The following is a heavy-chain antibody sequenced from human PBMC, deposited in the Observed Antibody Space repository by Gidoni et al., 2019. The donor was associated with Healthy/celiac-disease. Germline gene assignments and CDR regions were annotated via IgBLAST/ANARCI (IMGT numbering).Heavy chain of an antibody. CDR1: GFTFSSYA. CDR2: ISGSGGST. CDR3: AKAGDYGDYDRRHWYFDL. D-gene: IGHD4-17*01. Sequence: EVQLLESGGGLVQPGGSLRLSCAASGFTFSSYAMSWVRQAPGKGLEWVSAISGSGGSTYYADSVKGRFTISRDNSKNTLYLQMNSLRAEDTAVYYCAKAGDYGDYDRRHWYFDLWGRGTLVTVSS. J-gene: IGHJ2*01. V-gene: IGHV3-23*01.